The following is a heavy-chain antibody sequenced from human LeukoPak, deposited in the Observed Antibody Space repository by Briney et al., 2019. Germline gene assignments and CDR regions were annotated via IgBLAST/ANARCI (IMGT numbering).Heavy chain of an antibody. CDR3: ARDDSSGYTSDY. Sequence: SVKVSCKASGYTFTSYGISWVGQAPGQGLEWMGWISAYNGNTNYAQKLQGRVTMTTDTSTSTAYMELRSLRSDDTAVYYCARDDSSGYTSDYWGQGTLVTVSS. D-gene: IGHD3-22*01. CDR1: GYTFTSYG. V-gene: IGHV1-18*01. J-gene: IGHJ4*02. CDR2: ISAYNGNT.